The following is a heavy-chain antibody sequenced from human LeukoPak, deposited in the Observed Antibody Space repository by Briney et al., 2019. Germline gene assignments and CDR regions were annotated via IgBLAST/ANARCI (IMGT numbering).Heavy chain of an antibody. CDR3: ARSSSVNYDSSGYSALDY. CDR1: GFNFPDYA. J-gene: IGHJ4*02. V-gene: IGHV3-9*01. Sequence: GGSLRLSCAASGFNFPDYAMHWVRQTPGKGLEWVSGITWNSGVTGYADSVKGRFTISRDNAKNSLYLQMTSLRAEDTAVYYCARSSSVNYDSSGYSALDYWGQGTLVTVSS. CDR2: ITWNSGVT. D-gene: IGHD3-22*01.